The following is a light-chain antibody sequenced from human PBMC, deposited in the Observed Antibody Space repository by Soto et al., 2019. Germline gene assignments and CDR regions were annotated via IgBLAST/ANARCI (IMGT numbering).Light chain of an antibody. CDR3: QQRSNWPIT. Sequence: EIVLTRSPATLSLSPGEKATLSCRTSQSVSSYFAWYQQKPGRAPRLLIYDASNRATGIPARFIGSGSGTDFTLTISGLEPEDFAVYYCQQRSNWPITFGQGTRLEIK. V-gene: IGKV3-11*01. CDR1: QSVSSY. CDR2: DAS. J-gene: IGKJ5*01.